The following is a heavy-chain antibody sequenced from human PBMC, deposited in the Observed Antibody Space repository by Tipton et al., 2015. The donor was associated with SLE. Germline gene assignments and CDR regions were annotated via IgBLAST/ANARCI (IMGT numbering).Heavy chain of an antibody. V-gene: IGHV4-34*01. J-gene: IGHJ5*02. CDR1: GGSFSGYY. D-gene: IGHD3-10*01. CDR2: INHSGST. CDR3: ARRGYGSGSS. Sequence: TLSLTCAVYGGSFSGYYWSWIRQPPGKGLEWIGEINHSGSTNYNPSIKSRVTISVDTSKNQFSLKLSSVTAADTAVYYCARRGYGSGSSWGQGTLVTVSS.